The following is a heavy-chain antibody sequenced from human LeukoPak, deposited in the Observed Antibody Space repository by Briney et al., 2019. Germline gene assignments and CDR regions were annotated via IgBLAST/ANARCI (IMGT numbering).Heavy chain of an antibody. Sequence: PGGSLRLSCAASGFTFSSYWMHWGRQAPGKGLVWVSRIMSDGSTTSYADSVKGRFTISRDNAKNTLYLQMNSLRAEDTAVYYCSRGLTGGTPYYFEHWGQGTLVTVSS. CDR1: GFTFSSYW. CDR2: IMSDGSTT. CDR3: SRGLTGGTPYYFEH. J-gene: IGHJ4*02. D-gene: IGHD1-26*01. V-gene: IGHV3-74*01.